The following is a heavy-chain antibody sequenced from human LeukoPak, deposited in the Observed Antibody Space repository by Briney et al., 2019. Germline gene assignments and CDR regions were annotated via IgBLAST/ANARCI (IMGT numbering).Heavy chain of an antibody. CDR3: ARGGYYGSGNNWFDP. CDR1: GGTFSSYA. J-gene: IGHJ5*02. CDR2: IIPIFGTA. D-gene: IGHD3-10*01. V-gene: IGHV1-69*05. Sequence: SVKVSCKASGGTFSSYAISWVRQAPGQGLEWMGRIIPIFGTANYAQKFQGRVTMTRNTSISTAYMELSSLRSEDTAVYYCARGGYYGSGNNWFDPWGQGTLVTVSS.